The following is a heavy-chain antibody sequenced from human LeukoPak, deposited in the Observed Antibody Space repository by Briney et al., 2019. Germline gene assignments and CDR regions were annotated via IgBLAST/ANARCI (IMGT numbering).Heavy chain of an antibody. V-gene: IGHV4-59*01. Sequence: TTSETLSLTCTVSGGSISTSYCSWIRQPPGMGLEWIGFVYSSGSTNYNPSLKSRVTISVDASKHQFSLKLNSVTPADTAVYYCARDPLGPYDSGYFDYWGQGTLVTVSS. D-gene: IGHD3-10*01. CDR3: ARDPLGPYDSGYFDY. CDR2: VYSSGST. J-gene: IGHJ4*02. CDR1: GGSISTSY.